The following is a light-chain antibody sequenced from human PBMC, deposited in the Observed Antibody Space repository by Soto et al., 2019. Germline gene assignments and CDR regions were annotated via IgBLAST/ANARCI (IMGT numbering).Light chain of an antibody. CDR1: QTIPRNF. V-gene: IGKV3-20*01. CDR3: HQYGSSPPWS. CDR2: GSS. J-gene: IGKJ1*01. Sequence: EIGLTQSPDTLSFSPGEKATLSCRASQTIPRNFLAWFQQKPDQAPRLLIYGSSNRPSGIPDRFSGGGSRTDFTLTISRLEPEDFAVYYCHQYGSSPPWSFGQGTKVEI.